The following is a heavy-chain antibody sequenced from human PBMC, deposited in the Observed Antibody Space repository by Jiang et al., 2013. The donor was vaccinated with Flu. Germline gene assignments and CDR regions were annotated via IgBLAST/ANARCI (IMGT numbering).Heavy chain of an antibody. D-gene: IGHD3-3*01. CDR3: TTGPYDSWSALNFDY. CDR1: GFIFNNAW. J-gene: IGHJ4*02. V-gene: IGHV3-15*01. CDR2: IKSNTDGGTT. Sequence: VQLVESGGGLVKPGGSLRLSCAASGFIFNNAWMSWVRQAPGKGLEWVGRIKSNTDGGTTDYGAPVKGRFTISRDDSKSTLYLQMNSLKTEDTAVYYCTTGPYDSWSALNFDYWGQGTPGHRLL.